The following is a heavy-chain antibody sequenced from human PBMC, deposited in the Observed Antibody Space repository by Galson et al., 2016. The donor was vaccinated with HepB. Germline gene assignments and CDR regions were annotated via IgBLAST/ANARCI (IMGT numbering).Heavy chain of an antibody. CDR3: VRVPGSI. CDR2: IYSGGST. CDR1: GFTVSNNY. Sequence: SLRLSCAASGFTVSNNYMRWVCQAPAKGLEWVAGIYSGGSTYYADSVKGRFTISRDNSKNTLYLQMNNLRTEDTAVYYCVRVPGSIWGQGTMVSVSS. J-gene: IGHJ3*02. V-gene: IGHV3-66*02.